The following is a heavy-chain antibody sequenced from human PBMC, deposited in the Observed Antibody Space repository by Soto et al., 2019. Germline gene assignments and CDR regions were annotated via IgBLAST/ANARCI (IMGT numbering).Heavy chain of an antibody. Sequence: SETLSLTCTVSGGSIYNYYWSWIRQPPGKGLEWIGYIYYSGSTNFNPSLKSRLTMSVDTSKNQFSLTLSSVTAADTAVYYCARERIAAVWXKGTTVPVAS. V-gene: IGHV4-59*01. CDR3: ARERIAAV. CDR1: GGSIYNYY. CDR2: IYYSGST. D-gene: IGHD6-25*01. J-gene: IGHJ6*04.